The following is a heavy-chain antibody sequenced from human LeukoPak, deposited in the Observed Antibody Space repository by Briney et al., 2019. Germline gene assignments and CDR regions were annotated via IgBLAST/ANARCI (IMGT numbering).Heavy chain of an antibody. Sequence: PGGSLRLSCAASGFTFDDYAMHWVRQAPGKGLEWVSGISWNSGSIGYADSVKARFTISRDNAKNSLYLQMNSLRAEDTALYYCAKDNLAYAFDIWGQGTMVTVSS. CDR3: AKDNLAYAFDI. D-gene: IGHD2-15*01. V-gene: IGHV3-9*01. J-gene: IGHJ3*02. CDR1: GFTFDDYA. CDR2: ISWNSGSI.